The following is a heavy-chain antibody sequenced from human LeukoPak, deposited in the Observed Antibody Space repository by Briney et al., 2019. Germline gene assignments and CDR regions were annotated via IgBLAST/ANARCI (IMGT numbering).Heavy chain of an antibody. D-gene: IGHD7-27*01. V-gene: IGHV3-23*01. Sequence: GGSLRLSCAASGLTFSNYAMTWVRQAPGQGLEWVSEISGSGESTYYGDSVKGRFTIYSNNSKNTLYLQMNSLRAGDTAIYYCAREHWDFDYWGQGTLVTVSS. CDR1: GLTFSNYA. CDR2: ISGSGEST. CDR3: AREHWDFDY. J-gene: IGHJ4*02.